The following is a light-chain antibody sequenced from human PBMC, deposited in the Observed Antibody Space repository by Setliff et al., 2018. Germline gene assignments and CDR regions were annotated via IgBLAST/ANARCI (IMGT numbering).Light chain of an antibody. V-gene: IGLV2-14*03. J-gene: IGLJ3*02. CDR1: SSDIGAYNF. Sequence: QSALTQPPSASGSPGQSVTISCTGTSSDIGAYNFVSWYQHHPGKAPKLIISHVNNRPSGVSNRFSGSKSGNTASLTISGLQAEDEADYYCSSNTNSDTLFVFGGGTKVTVL. CDR2: HVN. CDR3: SSNTNSDTLFV.